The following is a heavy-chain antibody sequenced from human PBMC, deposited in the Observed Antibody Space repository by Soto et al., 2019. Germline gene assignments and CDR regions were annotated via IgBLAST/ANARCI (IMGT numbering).Heavy chain of an antibody. Sequence: EVQLVESGGGLVQPGGSLRLSCAASGFTFSGRSMHWVRQAPGKGLVWVSGIDNAGTDSTYEDSVKGRFTSYRDNAKNTLYLQMNSMRAEDTAVYYCARGWFGPDVWGKGTTVTVSS. V-gene: IGHV3-74*01. CDR3: ARGWFGPDV. D-gene: IGHD3-10*01. J-gene: IGHJ6*04. CDR2: IDNAGTDS. CDR1: GFTFSGRS.